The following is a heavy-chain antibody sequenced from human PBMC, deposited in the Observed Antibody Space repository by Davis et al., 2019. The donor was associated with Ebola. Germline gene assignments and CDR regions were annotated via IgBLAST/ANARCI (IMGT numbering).Heavy chain of an antibody. Sequence: GESLKISCAASGFTFSSYAMSWVRQAPGKGLEWVSAISGSGGSTYYADSVKGRFTISRDNSKNTLYLQMNSLRAEDTAVYYCARGLWQWLAHDAFDIWGQGTMVTVSS. CDR3: ARGLWQWLAHDAFDI. D-gene: IGHD6-19*01. V-gene: IGHV3-23*01. CDR2: ISGSGGST. J-gene: IGHJ3*02. CDR1: GFTFSSYA.